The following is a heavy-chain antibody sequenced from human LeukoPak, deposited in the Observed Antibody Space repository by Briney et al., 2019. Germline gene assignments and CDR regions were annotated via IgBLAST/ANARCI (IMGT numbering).Heavy chain of an antibody. J-gene: IGHJ4*02. CDR2: IGARGGST. V-gene: IGHV3-23*01. CDR1: GFTFSTYA. Sequence: GGSLRLSCAASGFTFSTYAMSWVRQAPGKGLEWVSSIGARGGSTHQAESVKGRFTISRDNSKNTLYLQMNSLRVEDTAVYYCAKYGSEIIYYNPHFDSWGQGTLVTVSS. D-gene: IGHD3-10*01. CDR3: AKYGSEIIYYNPHFDS.